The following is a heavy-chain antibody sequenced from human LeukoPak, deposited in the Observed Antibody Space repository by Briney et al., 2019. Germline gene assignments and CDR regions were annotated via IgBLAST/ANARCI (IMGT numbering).Heavy chain of an antibody. CDR2: ISSSSSYI. V-gene: IGHV3-21*01. D-gene: IGHD2-15*01. J-gene: IGHJ3*02. CDR3: ARDSGYCSGGSCENAFDI. CDR1: GFTFSSYS. Sequence: GGSLRHSCAASGFTFSSYSMNWVRQAPGKGLEWVSSISSSSSYIYYADSVKGRFTISRDNAKNSLYLQMNSLRAEDTAVYYCARDSGYCSGGSCENAFDIWGQGTMVTVSS.